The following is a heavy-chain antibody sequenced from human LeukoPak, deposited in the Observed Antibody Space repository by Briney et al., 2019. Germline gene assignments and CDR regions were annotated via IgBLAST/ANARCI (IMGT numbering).Heavy chain of an antibody. Sequence: PGGSLRLSCAASGFTFSSYAMSWVRQAPGKGLEWVSGISGSGVSTKYADSVKGRFTISRDNSKNTLYLQMNSLRAEDTAVYYCAKGLYYYGSGSPSLDYWGQGTLVTVSS. CDR2: ISGSGVST. CDR3: AKGLYYYGSGSPSLDY. CDR1: GFTFSSYA. V-gene: IGHV3-23*01. D-gene: IGHD3-10*01. J-gene: IGHJ4*02.